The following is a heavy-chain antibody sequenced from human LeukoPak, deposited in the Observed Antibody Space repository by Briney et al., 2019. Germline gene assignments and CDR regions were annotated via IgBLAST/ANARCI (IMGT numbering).Heavy chain of an antibody. Sequence: SETLSLTCTVSGGSISSSSYYWGWIRQPPGKGLEWIGSIYYSGSTYYNPSLKSRVTISVDTSKNQFSLKLSSVTAADTAAYYCARVVVVTSYFDYWGQGTLVTVSS. CDR2: IYYSGST. CDR3: ARVVVVTSYFDY. CDR1: GGSISSSSYY. V-gene: IGHV4-39*07. D-gene: IGHD2-21*02. J-gene: IGHJ4*02.